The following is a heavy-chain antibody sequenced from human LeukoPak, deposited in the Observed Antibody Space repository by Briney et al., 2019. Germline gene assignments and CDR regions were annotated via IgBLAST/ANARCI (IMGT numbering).Heavy chain of an antibody. J-gene: IGHJ4*02. D-gene: IGHD2-15*01. CDR1: GFTFSSYA. CDR2: ISSNGGST. CDR3: VKATYCSGGSCYSYYFDY. V-gene: IGHV3-64D*06. Sequence: GGSLRLSCSASGFTFSSYAMHWVRQAPGKGLEYVSAISSNGGSTYYADSVKGRFTISRDNSKNTLYLQMSSLRAEDTAVYYYVKATYCSGGSCYSYYFDYWGQGTLVTASS.